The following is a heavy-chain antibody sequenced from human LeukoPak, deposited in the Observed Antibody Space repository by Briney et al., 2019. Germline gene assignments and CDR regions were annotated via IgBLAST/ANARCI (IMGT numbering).Heavy chain of an antibody. CDR2: INAGNGNT. D-gene: IGHD6-13*01. V-gene: IGHV1-3*01. J-gene: IGHJ5*02. CDR3: ARDREQQNWFDP. Sequence: ASVKVSCKASGYTFTSYAMHWVRQAAGQRLEWMGWINAGNGNTKYSQKFQGRVTITRDTSASTAYMELSSLRSEDTAVYYCARDREQQNWFDPWGQGTLVTVSS. CDR1: GYTFTSYA.